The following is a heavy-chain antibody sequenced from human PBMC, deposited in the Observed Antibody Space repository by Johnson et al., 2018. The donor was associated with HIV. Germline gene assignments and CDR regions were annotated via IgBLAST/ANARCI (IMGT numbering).Heavy chain of an antibody. D-gene: IGHD3-10*01. CDR3: ARESPLGGSGSGGPGAFDI. CDR2: ISSSGSTI. Sequence: ELQLVESGGGLVQPGRSLRLSCAASGFTFHDYAMHWVRQVPGKGLEWVSGISSSGSTIYYADSVKGRFTISRDNAKNSLYLQMNSLRAEDTAVYYCARESPLGGSGSGGPGAFDIWGQGTMVTVSS. V-gene: IGHV3-9*01. J-gene: IGHJ3*02. CDR1: GFTFHDYA.